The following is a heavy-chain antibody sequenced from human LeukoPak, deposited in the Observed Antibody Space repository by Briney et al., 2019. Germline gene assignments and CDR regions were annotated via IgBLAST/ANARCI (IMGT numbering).Heavy chain of an antibody. CDR2: IFHSDST. Sequence: SETLSLTCTVSGVSISSGSYYWSWIQQPPGKGLEWIGYIFHSDSTYYNPSLKSRVTISVDTSKNQFSLKLSSVTAADTAVYYCILGVTPRAFDIWGQGTMVTVSS. V-gene: IGHV4-30-2*01. J-gene: IGHJ3*02. D-gene: IGHD2-21*02. CDR1: GVSISSGSYY. CDR3: ILGVTPRAFDI.